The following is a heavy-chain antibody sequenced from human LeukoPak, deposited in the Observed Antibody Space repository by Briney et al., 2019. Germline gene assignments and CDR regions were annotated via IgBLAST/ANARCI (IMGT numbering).Heavy chain of an antibody. J-gene: IGHJ3*01. CDR3: ARVLSKYGGNPSDAFDL. CDR1: GFTFSTYS. D-gene: IGHD4-23*01. V-gene: IGHV3-21*01. CDR2: IAIGSSYI. Sequence: PGGSLRLSCAASGFTFSTYSMNWVRQAPGKGLEWVSSIAIGSSYIYYADSVKGRFTISRDNAKDSLYLQMNSLRAEDTAVYYCARVLSKYGGNPSDAFDLWGQGTMVTVSS.